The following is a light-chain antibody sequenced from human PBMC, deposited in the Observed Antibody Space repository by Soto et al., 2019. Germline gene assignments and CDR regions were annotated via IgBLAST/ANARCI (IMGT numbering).Light chain of an antibody. Sequence: EIVLTQSPGTLSLSPGEGATLSCRASQSVSSSYLAWYQQKPGQAPRLLIYRTSSRATGTPDRFSGSGSGTDFTLTISRLEPEDFAVYYCQQYDNSWTFGQGTKVDNK. J-gene: IGKJ1*01. V-gene: IGKV3-20*01. CDR1: QSVSSSY. CDR3: QQYDNSWT. CDR2: RTS.